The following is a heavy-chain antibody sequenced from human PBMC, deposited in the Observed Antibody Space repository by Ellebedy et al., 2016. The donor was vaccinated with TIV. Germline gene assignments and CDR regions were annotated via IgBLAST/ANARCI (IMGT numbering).Heavy chain of an antibody. J-gene: IGHJ4*02. Sequence: PGGSLRLSCAAPGFTFSSFAMSWVRQAPGKGLEWVSTISNTGSRTYYADSVEGRFIISRDNSKKTLYLQMNSLRAEDTAVYYCAKGRGGGSDGSAPRYYFDYWGLGTLVTVSS. D-gene: IGHD3-22*01. V-gene: IGHV3-23*01. CDR3: AKGRGGGSDGSAPRYYFDY. CDR1: GFTFSSFA. CDR2: ISNTGSRT.